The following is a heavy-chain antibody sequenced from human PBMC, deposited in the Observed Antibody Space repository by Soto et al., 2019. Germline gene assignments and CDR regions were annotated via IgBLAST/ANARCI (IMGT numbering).Heavy chain of an antibody. Sequence: WISAYNGNTNYAQKLQGRVTMTTDTSTSTAYMELRSLRSDDTAVYYCARDHRWCSALNTGLQRTEYFQQWGQRTLVTVSS. J-gene: IGHJ1*01. D-gene: IGHD2-8*02. CDR2: ISAYNGNT. V-gene: IGHV1-18*01. CDR3: ARDHRWCSALNTGLQRTEYFQQ.